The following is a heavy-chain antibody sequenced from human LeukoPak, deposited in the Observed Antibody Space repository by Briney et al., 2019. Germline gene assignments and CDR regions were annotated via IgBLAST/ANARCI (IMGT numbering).Heavy chain of an antibody. V-gene: IGHV4-59*08. J-gene: IGHJ5*02. CDR1: GGSISSYY. CDR2: IYHSGST. CDR3: ARQLNPGHYDFWSGAAGWFDP. Sequence: SETLSLTCTVSGGSISSYYWSWLRQPPGKGLEWIGYIYHSGSTYYNPSLKSRVTISVDRSKNQFSLKLSSVTAADTAVYYCARQLNPGHYDFWSGAAGWFDPWGQGTLVTVSS. D-gene: IGHD3-3*01.